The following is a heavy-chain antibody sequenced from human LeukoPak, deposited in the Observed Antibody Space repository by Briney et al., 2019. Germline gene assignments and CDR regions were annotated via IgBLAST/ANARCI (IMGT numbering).Heavy chain of an antibody. CDR1: GFTVSSNY. Sequence: GGSLRLSCAASGFTVSSNYMSWVRQAPGKGLEWVSVVYGGDTTYYADSVKGRFTISRDNAKNTLYLQMNTLRVEDTAVYYCTRDLMDYDVSTGLHHYYMDVWGQGTTVTVSS. J-gene: IGHJ6*02. CDR2: VYGGDTT. V-gene: IGHV3-66*01. D-gene: IGHD3-9*01. CDR3: TRDLMDYDVSTGLHHYYMDV.